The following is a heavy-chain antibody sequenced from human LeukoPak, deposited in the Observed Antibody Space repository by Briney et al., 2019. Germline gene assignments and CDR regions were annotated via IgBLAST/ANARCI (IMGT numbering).Heavy chain of an antibody. J-gene: IGHJ6*03. Sequence: PSETLSLTCTVSGVSISSSNSYWGWIRQPPGKGLEWIGSIYYSGNTYYNASLKSQVSISIDTSKNQFSLKLSSVTAADTAVYYCARGARVLPYYYYYMDVWGKGTTVTVSS. CDR1: GVSISSSNSY. V-gene: IGHV4-39*07. CDR3: ARGARVLPYYYYYMDV. D-gene: IGHD1-1*01. CDR2: IYYSGNT.